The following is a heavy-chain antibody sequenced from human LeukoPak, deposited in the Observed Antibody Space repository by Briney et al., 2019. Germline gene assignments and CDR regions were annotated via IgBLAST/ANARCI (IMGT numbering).Heavy chain of an antibody. CDR1: GYTFNTYW. CDR2: IYPDDSDT. D-gene: IGHD3-10*01. CDR3: ARRQGYSSRGNYYYYMDG. J-gene: IGHJ6*03. V-gene: IGHV5-51*01. Sequence: GESLKISCNASGYTFNTYWIVWVRQMPGKGVEWMLIIYPDDSDTRYSPSFQGQVTISGDKSINTVYLQWSSLKASDTAIYYCARRQGYSSRGNYYYYMDGWGRGTTVTVSS.